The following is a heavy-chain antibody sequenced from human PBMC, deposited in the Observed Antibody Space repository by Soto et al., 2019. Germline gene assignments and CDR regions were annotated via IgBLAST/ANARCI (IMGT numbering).Heavy chain of an antibody. CDR2: IIPIFGTA. CDR3: ATRLPSPAYYYYGMDV. J-gene: IGHJ6*02. D-gene: IGHD6-6*01. V-gene: IGHV1-69*13. Sequence: SVKVSCKASGGTFSSYAISWVRQAPGQGLEWMGGIIPIFGTANYAQKFQGRVTITADESTSTAYMELSSLRSEDTAVYYCATRLPSPAYYYYGMDVWGQGTTVTVSS. CDR1: GGTFSSYA.